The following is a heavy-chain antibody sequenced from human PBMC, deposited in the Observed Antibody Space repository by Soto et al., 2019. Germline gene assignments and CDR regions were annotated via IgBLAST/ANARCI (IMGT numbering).Heavy chain of an antibody. CDR2: IIPIFGTA. D-gene: IGHD3-16*01. J-gene: IGHJ6*02. CDR1: GGTFSSYA. Sequence: QVQLVQSGAEVKKPGSSVKVSCKASGGTFSSYAISWVRQAPGQGLEWMGGIIPIFGTANYAQKFQGRVTITADESTSTAYRELSSRRSEDTAVYYCATPPEGGTADDYHGMDVWGQGTTVTVSS. CDR3: ATPPEGGTADDYHGMDV. V-gene: IGHV1-69*12.